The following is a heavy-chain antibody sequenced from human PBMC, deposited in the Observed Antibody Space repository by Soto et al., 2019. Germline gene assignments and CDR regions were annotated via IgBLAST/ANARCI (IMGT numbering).Heavy chain of an antibody. CDR1: GYTFTKFD. Sequence: QVQLVQSGAEVKEPGASVRVSCKASGYTFTKFDINWVRQAPGQGLEWMGWLNPNSGNTGYAQKLQGRVTMTRDTSISTAYMELSSLRSEDTALYYCARVTAGSSDFDYWGQGTLVTVSS. J-gene: IGHJ4*02. CDR3: ARVTAGSSDFDY. D-gene: IGHD6-6*01. CDR2: LNPNSGNT. V-gene: IGHV1-8*01.